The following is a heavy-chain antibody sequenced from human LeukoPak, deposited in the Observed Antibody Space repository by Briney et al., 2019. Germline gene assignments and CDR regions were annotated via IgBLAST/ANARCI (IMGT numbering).Heavy chain of an antibody. J-gene: IGHJ6*03. CDR3: AKGRDNWNPGPDYYYYMDV. Sequence: ASVKVSCKVSGYTLTELSMHWVRQAPGKGLEWMGGFDLEDGETIYAQKFQGRVTMTRDTSISTAYMELSRLSSDDTAVYYCAKGRDNWNPGPDYYYYMDVWGKGTTVTVSS. CDR1: GYTLTELS. CDR2: FDLEDGET. D-gene: IGHD1-20*01. V-gene: IGHV1-24*01.